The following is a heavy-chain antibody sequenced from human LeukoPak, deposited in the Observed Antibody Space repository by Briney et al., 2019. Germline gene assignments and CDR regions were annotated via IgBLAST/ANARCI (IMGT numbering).Heavy chain of an antibody. V-gene: IGHV4-59*12. Sequence: PSETLSLTCTVSGGSISSYYWSWIWQPPGKGLEWIGYIYYSGSTNYNPSLKSRVTMSVDTSKNQFSLKLSSVTAADTAVYYCARGPPPDFDYWGQGTLVTVSS. J-gene: IGHJ4*02. CDR2: IYYSGST. CDR1: GGSISSYY. CDR3: ARGPPPDFDY.